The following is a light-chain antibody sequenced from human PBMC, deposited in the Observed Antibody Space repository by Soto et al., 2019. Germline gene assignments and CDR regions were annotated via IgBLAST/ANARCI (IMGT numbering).Light chain of an antibody. CDR2: GAS. J-gene: IGKJ1*01. CDR1: QSVSST. Sequence: EIVMTQSPATLSVSPGERANLSCRASQSVSSTLAWYQQKPGQAPRLLIYGASTRATGIPARFSVSGSGTEFTLTISSLQSEDFAIYFCQQYNNWPPDMTFGQGTKVEIK. CDR3: QQYNNWPPDMT. V-gene: IGKV3-15*01.